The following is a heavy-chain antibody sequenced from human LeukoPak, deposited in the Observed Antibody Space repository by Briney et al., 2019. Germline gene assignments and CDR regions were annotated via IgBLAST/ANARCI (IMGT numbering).Heavy chain of an antibody. CDR2: VYYNGGT. CDR3: ARQDIAYCGGDCYPD. J-gene: IGHJ4*02. V-gene: IGHV4-59*08. D-gene: IGHD2-21*02. Sequence: PSETLSLTCTVSGASISSSYWSWIRQPPGKGLEWIGYVYYNGGTNYHPSLKSRLTISVETSKNYFSLKLSSVTAADSAVYYCARQDIAYCGGDCYPDWGPGTLVTVSS. CDR1: GASISSSY.